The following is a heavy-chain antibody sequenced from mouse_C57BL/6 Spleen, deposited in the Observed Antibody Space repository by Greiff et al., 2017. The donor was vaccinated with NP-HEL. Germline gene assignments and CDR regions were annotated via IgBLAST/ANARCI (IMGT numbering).Heavy chain of an antibody. J-gene: IGHJ3*01. Sequence: EVQLQQSGAELVRPGASVKLSCTASGFNIKDDYMHWVKQRPEQGLEWIGWIDPENGDTEYASKFQGKATITADTSSNTVYLQLSSLKSGDTAVYYCTNWDWFAYWGQRTLVTVSA. D-gene: IGHD4-1*01. CDR1: GFNIKDDY. CDR3: TNWDWFAY. V-gene: IGHV14-4*01. CDR2: IDPENGDT.